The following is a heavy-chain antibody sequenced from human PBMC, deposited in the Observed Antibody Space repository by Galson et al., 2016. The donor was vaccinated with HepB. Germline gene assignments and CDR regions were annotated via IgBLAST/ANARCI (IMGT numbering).Heavy chain of an antibody. Sequence: SLRLSCAASGFAFSSFDMHWVRQAPGKGLEWVSAIGTAGDTYYPDAVKGRFTIYRENAKKSLSLQLNSLRDEDKAVYYCASGVGHDFWGGNYGFDYWGQGILVTVSS. J-gene: IGHJ4*02. CDR1: GFAFSSFD. CDR2: IGTAGDT. V-gene: IGHV3-13*01. CDR3: ASGVGHDFWGGNYGFDY. D-gene: IGHD3-3*01.